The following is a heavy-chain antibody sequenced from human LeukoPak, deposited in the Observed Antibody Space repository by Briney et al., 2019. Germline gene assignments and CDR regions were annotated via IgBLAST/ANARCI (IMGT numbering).Heavy chain of an antibody. Sequence: PGRSLRLSCAASGFTFGSYGMHWVRQAPGKGLEWVAVISYDGSNKYYADSVKGRFTISRDNSKNTLYLQMNSLRAEDTAVYYCAKDKNPRIYYGSGSYYRRNYFDYWGQGTLVTVSS. J-gene: IGHJ4*02. CDR1: GFTFGSYG. D-gene: IGHD3-10*01. CDR3: AKDKNPRIYYGSGSYYRRNYFDY. CDR2: ISYDGSNK. V-gene: IGHV3-30*18.